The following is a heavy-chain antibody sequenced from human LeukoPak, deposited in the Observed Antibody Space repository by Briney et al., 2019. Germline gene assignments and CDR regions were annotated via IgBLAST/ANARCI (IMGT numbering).Heavy chain of an antibody. CDR2: INPRDGST. Sequence: ASVKVSCKASGYILTSYFMHWLRQAPAQRLEWMGGINPRDGSTSYAQKFQDRVIMTRDTSTSTVYMELSGLKSEDTAVYYCARDRAGTFDYWGQGTLVTVSS. CDR3: ARDRAGTFDY. CDR1: GYILTSYF. D-gene: IGHD6-13*01. J-gene: IGHJ4*02. V-gene: IGHV1-46*01.